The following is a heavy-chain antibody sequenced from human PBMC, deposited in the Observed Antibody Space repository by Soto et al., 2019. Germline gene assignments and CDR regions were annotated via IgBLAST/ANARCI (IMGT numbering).Heavy chain of an antibody. J-gene: IGHJ4*02. Sequence: QVQLVQSGAEVKKPGSSVKVSCKASGGTFSSYAISWVRQAPGQGLEWMGGIIPIFGTANYAQKFQGRVTITAAESTSKAYMELSSLRSEDTAVYYCAREPRGYYDSSECGYYWGQGTLVTVSS. D-gene: IGHD3-22*01. CDR2: IIPIFGTA. V-gene: IGHV1-69*12. CDR1: GGTFSSYA. CDR3: AREPRGYYDSSECGYY.